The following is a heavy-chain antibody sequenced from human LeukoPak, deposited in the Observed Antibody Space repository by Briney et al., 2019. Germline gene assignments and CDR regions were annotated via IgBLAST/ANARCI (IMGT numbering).Heavy chain of an antibody. CDR3: STDDGYFDY. J-gene: IGHJ4*02. V-gene: IGHV3-15*01. Sequence: GGSLRLSCAASGFTLTNAWMSWVRQAPGKGLEWVGRIKSNADGGTTDYAAPVKGRFIILRDDSENTLYLQMNSLKTEDTAVYYCSTDDGYFDYWGQGTLV. CDR1: GFTLTNAW. CDR2: IKSNADGGTT.